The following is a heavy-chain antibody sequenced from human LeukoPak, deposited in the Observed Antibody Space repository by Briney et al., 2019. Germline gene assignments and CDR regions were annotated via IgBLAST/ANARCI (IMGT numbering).Heavy chain of an antibody. J-gene: IGHJ5*01. CDR1: GFTFSSYA. D-gene: IGHD1-7*01. CDR3: ARGRPPGTTGNWFVS. Sequence: GRSLRLSCAASGFTFSSYAMHWVRQAPGKGLEWVAVISYDGGNKYYADSLKGRFTISRDNSKNNLYLQMNSLRAEDTAVYYCARGRPPGTTGNWFVSWGQGALVTVCS. CDR2: ISYDGGNK. V-gene: IGHV3-30*01.